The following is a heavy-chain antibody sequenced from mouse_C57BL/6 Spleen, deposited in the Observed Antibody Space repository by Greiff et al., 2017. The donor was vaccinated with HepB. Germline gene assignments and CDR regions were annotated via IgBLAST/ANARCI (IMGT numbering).Heavy chain of an antibody. CDR3: SRDQGAWFGY. D-gene: IGHD3-2*02. V-gene: IGHV5-4*01. CDR1: GFTFSSYA. Sequence: EVQVVESGGGLVKPGGSLKLSCAASGFTFSSYAMSWVRQTPEQRLEWVATISDGGSYTYYPDNVKGRFTISRDNAKNNLYLQMRHLKSEDTAMYYCSRDQGAWFGYWGQGTLVTVSA. CDR2: ISDGGSYT. J-gene: IGHJ3*01.